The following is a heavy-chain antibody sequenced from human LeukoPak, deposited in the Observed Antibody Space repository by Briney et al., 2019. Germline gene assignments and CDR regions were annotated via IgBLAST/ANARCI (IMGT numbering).Heavy chain of an antibody. CDR1: GGSTSSGSYY. Sequence: SETLSLTCTVSGGSTSSGSYYWSWIRQLAGKGLEWIGRIYTSGSTNYNPSLKSRVTISVDTSKNQFSLKLSSVTAADTAVYYCAREGSSGYFDYWGQGTLVTVSS. CDR3: AREGSSGYFDY. CDR2: IYTSGST. J-gene: IGHJ4*02. D-gene: IGHD3-22*01. V-gene: IGHV4-61*02.